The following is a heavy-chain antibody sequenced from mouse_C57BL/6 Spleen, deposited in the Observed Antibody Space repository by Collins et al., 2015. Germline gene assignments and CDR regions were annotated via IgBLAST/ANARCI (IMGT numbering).Heavy chain of an antibody. CDR3: ARRRIYYYGSSPSYWYFDV. Sequence: QVQLQQPGAELVKPGASVKLSCKASGYTFTSYWMHWVKQRPGQGLEWIGMIHPNSGSTNYNEKFKSKATLTVDKSSSTAYMQLSSLTPEDSAVYYCARRRIYYYGSSPSYWYFDVWGTGTTVTVSS. J-gene: IGHJ1*03. CDR2: IHPNSGST. CDR1: GYTFTSYW. V-gene: IGHV1-64*01. D-gene: IGHD1-1*01.